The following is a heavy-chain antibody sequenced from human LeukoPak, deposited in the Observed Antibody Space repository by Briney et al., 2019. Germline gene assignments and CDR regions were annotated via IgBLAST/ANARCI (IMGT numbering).Heavy chain of an antibody. CDR1: GFTVSSYY. D-gene: IGHD2/OR15-2a*01. Sequence: GGSLRLSCAASGFTVSSYYMSWVRQAPGKGLDSVSVIYSGGSTYYADSVKGRFTISRGNSKNTLYLQMNSLRAGDTAVYYCARELRSHYYYYGMDVWGQGTTVTVSS. J-gene: IGHJ6*02. CDR3: ARELRSHYYYYGMDV. CDR2: IYSGGST. V-gene: IGHV3-53*01.